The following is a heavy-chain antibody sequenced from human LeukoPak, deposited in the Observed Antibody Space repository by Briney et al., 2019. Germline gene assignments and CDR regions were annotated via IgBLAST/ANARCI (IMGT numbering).Heavy chain of an antibody. D-gene: IGHD3-22*01. CDR2: IYSGGTI. CDR1: GFTVSSNY. Sequence: PGGSLRLSCEASGFTVSSNYMSWVRQAPGKGLEWVSVIYSGGTIYYADSVKGRFTISRDNSKNTLYLQMNSLRAEDTAVYYCARYYYHSSGYYYFDYWGQGTLVTVSS. J-gene: IGHJ4*02. CDR3: ARYYYHSSGYYYFDY. V-gene: IGHV3-53*01.